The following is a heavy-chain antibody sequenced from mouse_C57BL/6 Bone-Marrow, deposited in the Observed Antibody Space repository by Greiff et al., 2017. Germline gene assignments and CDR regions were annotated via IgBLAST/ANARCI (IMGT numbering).Heavy chain of an antibody. D-gene: IGHD2-4*01. CDR1: GFTFTNYY. J-gene: IGHJ2*01. Sequence: EVQRVESGGGLVQPGSSMKLSCTASGFTFTNYYMAWVQQVPEKGLEWVANINYDCSSTYYLDSLKSRFIISRDNAKNMLYLQMSSLKSEDTAAYYCARSTMINPFDYCGRGTTLLVSS. CDR2: INYDCSST. V-gene: IGHV5-16*01. CDR3: ARSTMINPFDY.